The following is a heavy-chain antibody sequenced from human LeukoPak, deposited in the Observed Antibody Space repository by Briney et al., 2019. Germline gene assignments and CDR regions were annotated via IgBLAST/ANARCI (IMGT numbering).Heavy chain of an antibody. J-gene: IGHJ4*02. D-gene: IGHD3-10*01. V-gene: IGHV3-7*01. CDR2: IKQDGSEK. CDR1: GFTFSDYY. CDR3: ARDVWFGELFDY. Sequence: GGSLRLSCAASGFTFSDYYMSWVREAPGKGLEWVANIKQDGSEKYYVDSVKGRFTISRDNAKNSLYLQMNSLRAEDTAVYYCARDVWFGELFDYWGQGTLVTVSS.